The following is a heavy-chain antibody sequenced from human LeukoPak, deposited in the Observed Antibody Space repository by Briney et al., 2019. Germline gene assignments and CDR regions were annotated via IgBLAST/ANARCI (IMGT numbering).Heavy chain of an antibody. CDR2: ISGSGGST. J-gene: IGHJ4*02. D-gene: IGHD2-8*01. Sequence: GGTLRLSCAASGFTFSSYGMSWVRQAPGKGLEWVSGISGSGGSTDYADSVKGRFTISRDNSKNTLYLQMSSLRAEDTAIYYCATRNECIHGVCYGLAYWGQGTEVTVSS. CDR1: GFTFSSYG. CDR3: ATRNECIHGVCYGLAY. V-gene: IGHV3-23*01.